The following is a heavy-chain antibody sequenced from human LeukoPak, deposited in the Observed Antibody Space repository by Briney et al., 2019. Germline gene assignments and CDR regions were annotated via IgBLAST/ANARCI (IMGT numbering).Heavy chain of an antibody. Sequence: ASVKVSCKASGYTFTSYGISWVRQAPGQGLEWMGWISAYNGNTNYAQKLQGRVTMTTDTSTSTAYMELWSLRSDDTAVYYCAKNPLGLKNWFDPWGQGTLVTVSS. CDR1: GYTFTSYG. J-gene: IGHJ5*02. CDR3: AKNPLGLKNWFDP. V-gene: IGHV1-18*01. D-gene: IGHD2/OR15-2a*01. CDR2: ISAYNGNT.